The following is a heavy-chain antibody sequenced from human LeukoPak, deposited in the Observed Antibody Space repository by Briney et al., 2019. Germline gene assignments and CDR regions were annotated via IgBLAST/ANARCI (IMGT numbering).Heavy chain of an antibody. V-gene: IGHV4-34*01. D-gene: IGHD3-16*01. J-gene: IGHJ6*02. CDR1: GGSFSGYY. Sequence: KPSETLSLTCAVYGGSFSGYYWSWIRQPPGKGLEWIGEINHSGRTNYNPSLKSRVTISVDTSKNQSSLKLRSVTAADTAVYYCASSLWGVLRDYGMDVWDQGTTVTVSS. CDR2: INHSGRT. CDR3: ASSLWGVLRDYGMDV.